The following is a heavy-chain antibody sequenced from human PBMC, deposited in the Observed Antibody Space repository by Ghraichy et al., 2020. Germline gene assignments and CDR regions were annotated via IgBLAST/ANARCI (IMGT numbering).Heavy chain of an antibody. Sequence: GESLRLSCAASGFTFSSVGMHWVRQAPGKGLEWVAVISYDGSNKYYGDSVKGRFTISRDNSKNTLYLQMNSLRAEDTALYYCAKESDYGDYRTSDYWGQGTLVTVSS. CDR3: AKESDYGDYRTSDY. CDR2: ISYDGSNK. V-gene: IGHV3-30*18. J-gene: IGHJ4*02. CDR1: GFTFSSVG. D-gene: IGHD4-17*01.